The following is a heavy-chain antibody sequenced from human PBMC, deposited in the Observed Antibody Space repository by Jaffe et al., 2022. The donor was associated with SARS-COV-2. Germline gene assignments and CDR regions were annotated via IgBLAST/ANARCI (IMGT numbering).Heavy chain of an antibody. Sequence: QLQLQESGPGLVKPSETLSLTCTVSGGSISSSSYYWGWIRQPPGKGLEWIGSIYYSGSTYYNPSLKSRVTISVDTSKNQFSLKLSSVTAADTAVYYCARRGTSRVAAPVGPPDYWGQGTLVTVSS. CDR3: ARRGTSRVAAPVGPPDY. D-gene: IGHD6-6*01. CDR2: IYYSGST. CDR1: GGSISSSSYY. V-gene: IGHV4-39*01. J-gene: IGHJ4*02.